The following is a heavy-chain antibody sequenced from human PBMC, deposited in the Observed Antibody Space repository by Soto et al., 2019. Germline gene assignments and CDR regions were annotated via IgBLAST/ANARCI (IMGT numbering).Heavy chain of an antibody. CDR2: IYYTGSS. Sequence: PSETLSLTCTVSDVSISSGGYYWSWIRQPPGKGLEWIGYIYYTGSSYYNPSLKSRITMSLDTSKNQFSLELSSVTFADTALYYCARGAQLERDAFDIWGQGTMVTVSS. J-gene: IGHJ3*02. D-gene: IGHD1-1*01. V-gene: IGHV4-31*03. CDR3: ARGAQLERDAFDI. CDR1: DVSISSGGYY.